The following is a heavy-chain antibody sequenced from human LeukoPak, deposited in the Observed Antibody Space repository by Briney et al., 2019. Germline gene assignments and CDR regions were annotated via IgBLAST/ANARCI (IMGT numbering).Heavy chain of an antibody. Sequence: SVKVSCKASGYTFTCYVINWVRQATGKGLAWMGRMNPYSGKKGFVQKFQGRVTMTRNTSISTAYMDRSKQRDEEADVHNCARAGCSRTSCYRLGLAGWRGRWFDPWGQGTLVTVSS. CDR2: MNPYSGKK. CDR1: GYTFTCYV. CDR3: ARAGCSRTSCYRLGLAGWRGRWFDP. V-gene: IGHV1-8*01. J-gene: IGHJ5*02. D-gene: IGHD2-2*01.